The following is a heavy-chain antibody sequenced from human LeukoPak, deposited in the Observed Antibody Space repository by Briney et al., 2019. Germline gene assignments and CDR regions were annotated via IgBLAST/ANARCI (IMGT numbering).Heavy chain of an antibody. J-gene: IGHJ4*02. D-gene: IGHD5-12*01. Sequence: GGSLRLSCAASGFTFSDYDMSWIRQAPGKGLEWVSYIASSSSYTNYADSVKGRFTISRDNAKNSLYLQMNSLRAEDTAVYYCARPIEATRRSTGTCNYFDYWGQGTLVTVSS. V-gene: IGHV3-11*06. CDR3: ARPIEATRRSTGTCNYFDY. CDR1: GFTFSDYD. CDR2: IASSSSYT.